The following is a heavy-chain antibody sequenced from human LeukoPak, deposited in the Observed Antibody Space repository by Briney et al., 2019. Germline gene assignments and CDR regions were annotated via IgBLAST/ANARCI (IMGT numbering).Heavy chain of an antibody. J-gene: IGHJ5*02. Sequence: SVKFSCKASEFTSSGYYIPWVRHTTGQSLKLLRIINPRDASTKYAQKFQGRVTMTGDTSTSTVYMELSSLTSEDTAVYYCARDSLQTVYNWNDEGRKNWCDQWGQGTLVTV. D-gene: IGHD1-1*01. CDR3: ARDSLQTVYNWNDEGRKNWCDQ. CDR1: EFTSSGYY. V-gene: IGHV1-46*01. CDR2: INPRDAST.